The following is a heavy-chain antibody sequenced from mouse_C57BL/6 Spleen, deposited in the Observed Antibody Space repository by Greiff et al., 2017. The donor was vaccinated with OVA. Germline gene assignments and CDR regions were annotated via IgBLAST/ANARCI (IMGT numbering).Heavy chain of an antibody. CDR2: IYPGSGNT. CDR3: ARGDLRLYYYGRRGAMDY. J-gene: IGHJ4*01. Sequence: QVQLQQSGAELVRPGASVKLSCKASGYTFTDYYINWVKQRPGQGLEWIARIYPGSGNTYYNEKFKGKATLTAEKSSSTAYMQLSSLTSEDSAVYFCARGDLRLYYYGRRGAMDYWGQGTSVTVSS. V-gene: IGHV1-76*01. D-gene: IGHD1-1*01. CDR1: GYTFTDYY.